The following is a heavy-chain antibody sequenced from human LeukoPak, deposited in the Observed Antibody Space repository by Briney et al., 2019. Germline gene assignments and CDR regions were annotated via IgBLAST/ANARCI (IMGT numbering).Heavy chain of an antibody. D-gene: IGHD6-13*01. V-gene: IGHV3-23*01. Sequence: PGGSLSLSCAASGVTFSSYAVSWVRQAPGKGMELVSVSSGSGGKTYYSDSVKGRFTISRDSSKNTMFLQMNSLRAEDTAVYYCAKDLKGYRSSRFDSWGQGNLVTVSS. J-gene: IGHJ4*02. CDR1: GVTFSSYA. CDR3: AKDLKGYRSSRFDS. CDR2: SSGSGGKT.